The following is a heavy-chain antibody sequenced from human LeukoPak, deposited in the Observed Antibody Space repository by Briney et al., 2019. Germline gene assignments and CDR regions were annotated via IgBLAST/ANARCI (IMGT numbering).Heavy chain of an antibody. CDR3: ARDPWGGDIVVIPAAIHDP. CDR1: GYTFTGYY. CDR2: INPNSGGT. Sequence: ASVKVSCKASGYTFTGYYMHWVRQAPGQGLEWMGRINPNSGGTNYAQKFQGRVTMIRDTSISTAYMELSRLRSDDTAVFYCARDPWGGDIVVIPAAIHDPWGQGTLVTVSS. J-gene: IGHJ5*02. V-gene: IGHV1-2*06. D-gene: IGHD2-2*01.